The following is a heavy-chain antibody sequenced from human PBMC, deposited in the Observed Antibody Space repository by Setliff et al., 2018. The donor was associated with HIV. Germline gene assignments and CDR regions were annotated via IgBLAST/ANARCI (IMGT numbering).Heavy chain of an antibody. D-gene: IGHD3-22*01. CDR3: AREIPYSYGGSGHPL. CDR1: GGSISSGGFY. V-gene: IGHV4-31*03. Sequence: PSETLSLTCTVTGGSISSGGFYWTWIRQHPGKGLEWIGYIYNTGSTYHSPSLESRVTISIDTSKNQFSLKLSSVTAADTAVYYCAREIPYSYGGSGHPLWGQGALVTVSS. CDR2: IYNTGST. J-gene: IGHJ4*02.